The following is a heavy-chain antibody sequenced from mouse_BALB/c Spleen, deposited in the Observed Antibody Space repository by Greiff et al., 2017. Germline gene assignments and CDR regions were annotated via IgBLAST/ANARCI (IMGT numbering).Heavy chain of an antibody. V-gene: IGHV1-82*01. Sequence: QVQLQQSGPELVKPGASVKISCKASGYAFSSSWMNWVKQRPGQGLEWIGRIYPGDGDTNYNGKFKGKATLTADKSSSTAYMQLSSLTSVDSAVYFCAIDGYYRPGGYYYAMDYWGQGTSVTVSS. CDR2: IYPGDGDT. CDR3: AIDGYYRPGGYYYAMDY. J-gene: IGHJ4*01. D-gene: IGHD2-3*01. CDR1: GYAFSSSW.